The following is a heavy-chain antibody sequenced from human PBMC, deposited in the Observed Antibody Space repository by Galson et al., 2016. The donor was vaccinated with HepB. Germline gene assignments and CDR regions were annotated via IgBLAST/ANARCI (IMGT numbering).Heavy chain of an antibody. Sequence: SLRLSCAASGFTFSDFAMLWVRQGPGKGLEWVTVISYHGNDRYYADSVRGRFTIFRDNSRDTVYLHMTSLRVEDTAVYYCAKDAPSGRVVTGTWDPWGQGTLVTVSS. J-gene: IGHJ5*02. CDR3: AKDAPSGRVVTGTWDP. V-gene: IGHV3-30*04. D-gene: IGHD2-21*02. CDR2: ISYHGNDR. CDR1: GFTFSDFA.